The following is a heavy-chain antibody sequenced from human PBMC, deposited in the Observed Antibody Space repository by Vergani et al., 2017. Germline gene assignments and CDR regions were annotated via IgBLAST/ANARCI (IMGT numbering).Heavy chain of an antibody. CDR3: ARGINYDFWSGYYFDY. Sequence: QVQLVQSGAEVKKPGASVKVSCKASGYTFTGYYMHWVRQAPGQGLEWMGWINPNSGGTNYAQKFQGRVTMTRDTSISTAYMELSRLRSDDTAVYYCARGINYDFWSGYYFDYWGQGTLVTVSS. J-gene: IGHJ4*02. V-gene: IGHV1-2*02. CDR2: INPNSGGT. CDR1: GYTFTGYY. D-gene: IGHD3-3*01.